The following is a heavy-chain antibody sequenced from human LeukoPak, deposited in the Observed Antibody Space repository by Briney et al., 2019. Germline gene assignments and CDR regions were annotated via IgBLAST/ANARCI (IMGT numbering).Heavy chain of an antibody. D-gene: IGHD3-10*01. V-gene: IGHV1-2*02. CDR1: GYTFTVHY. CDR3: ARDQRTYYLGSGSYYKVGRLDF. Sequence: ASVKVSCKASGYTFTVHYLHWVRQAPGQGPEWMGWFNPNSGDANYAQRFQGRVTMTRVTSISTAYMELRSLSSEDTAVYYCARDQRTYYLGSGSYYKVGRLDFWGQGTLVTVSS. J-gene: IGHJ4*02. CDR2: FNPNSGDA.